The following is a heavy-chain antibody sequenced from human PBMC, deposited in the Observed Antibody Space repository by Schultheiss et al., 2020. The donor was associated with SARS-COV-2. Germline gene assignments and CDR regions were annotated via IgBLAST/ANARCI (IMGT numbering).Heavy chain of an antibody. CDR1: GFTFTSYD. CDR2: IGTADDT. Sequence: GGSLRLSCTASGFTFTSYDMHWVRQATGKGLEWVSAIGTADDTSYPGSVKGRFTISRDNAKNSLYLQMNSLRAEDTAVYYCARDQDYYDSSGYGYWGQGTLVTVSS. J-gene: IGHJ4*02. V-gene: IGHV3-13*01. D-gene: IGHD3-22*01. CDR3: ARDQDYYDSSGYGY.